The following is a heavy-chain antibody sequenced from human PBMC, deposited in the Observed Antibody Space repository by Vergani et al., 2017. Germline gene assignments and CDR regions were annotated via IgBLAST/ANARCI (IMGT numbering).Heavy chain of an antibody. J-gene: IGHJ1*01. CDR2: IIPIFGTA. D-gene: IGHD5-24*01. V-gene: IGHV1-69*13. Sequence: QVQLVQSGAEVKKPGSSVKVSCKASGCTFSSYAISWVRQAPGQGLEWMGRIIPIFGTANYAQKFQGRVTITEDESTSTAYMELSSLSSEDTAVYYCAIRGNGYNFGTDPGEYFHHWGQGTLVIVSS. CDR3: AIRGNGYNFGTDPGEYFHH. CDR1: GCTFSSYA.